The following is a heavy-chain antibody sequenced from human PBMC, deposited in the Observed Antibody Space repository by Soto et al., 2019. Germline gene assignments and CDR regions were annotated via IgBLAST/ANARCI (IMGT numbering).Heavy chain of an antibody. CDR2: ISFDGTNK. V-gene: IGHV3-30-3*01. CDR3: AIPSGSYNPY. Sequence: QVQLVESGGGVVQPGRSLRLSCAASGFSFSGYPMHWVRQTPGKGLEWVALISFDGTNKYYADSVKGRFTICRDNSSNTLFLQTNSLRADDTYRYDCAIPSGSYNPYWGQGTLVTVSS. D-gene: IGHD1-26*01. CDR1: GFSFSGYP. J-gene: IGHJ4*02.